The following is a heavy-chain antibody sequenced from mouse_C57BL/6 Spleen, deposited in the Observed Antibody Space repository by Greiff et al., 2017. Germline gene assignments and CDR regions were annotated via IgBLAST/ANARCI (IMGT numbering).Heavy chain of an antibody. CDR2: INPGSGGT. CDR3: ARYGSRTGFAY. V-gene: IGHV1-54*01. Sequence: VQLQQSGAELVRPGTSVKVSCKASGYAFTNYLIEWVKQGPGQGLEWIGVINPGSGGTNYNEKCKGKETLTADKSSRTAYMQLSSLTSEDSAVYFCARYGSRTGFAYWGQGTLVTVSA. D-gene: IGHD1-1*01. J-gene: IGHJ3*01. CDR1: GYAFTNYL.